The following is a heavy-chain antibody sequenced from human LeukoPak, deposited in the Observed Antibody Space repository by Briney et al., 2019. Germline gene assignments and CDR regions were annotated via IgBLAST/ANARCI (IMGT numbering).Heavy chain of an antibody. CDR1: GGSFSGYY. V-gene: IGHV4-34*01. CDR3: ARPPYGDSEYFQH. CDR2: INHSGST. D-gene: IGHD4-17*01. Sequence: PSETLPLTCAVYGGSFSGYYWSWIRQPPGKGLEWIGEINHSGSTNYNPSLKSRVTISVDTSKNQFSLKLSSVTAADTAVYYCARPPYGDSEYFQHWGQGTLVTVSS. J-gene: IGHJ1*01.